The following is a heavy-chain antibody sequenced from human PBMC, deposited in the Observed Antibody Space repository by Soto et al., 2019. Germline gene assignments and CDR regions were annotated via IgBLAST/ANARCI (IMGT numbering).Heavy chain of an antibody. CDR3: AKQRAGDGSGSDTYYFDF. CDR1: GFTFSTYA. J-gene: IGHJ4*02. V-gene: IGHV3-23*01. CDR2: LSGSGGTT. Sequence: EVQLLESGGGLVQPGGSLRLSCSTSGFTFSTYAMNWVRQAPGKGLEWVSALSGSGGTTYYAVSVRGRFTSSRDNSKNTLFLQMNSLRAEDTALYYCAKQRAGDGSGSDTYYFDFGGQGTTVTVSS. D-gene: IGHD3-10*01.